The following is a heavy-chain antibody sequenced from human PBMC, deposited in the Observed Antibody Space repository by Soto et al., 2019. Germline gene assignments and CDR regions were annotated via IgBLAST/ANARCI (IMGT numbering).Heavy chain of an antibody. CDR3: AREYCSGGSCYQGAFDI. V-gene: IGHV1-69*04. Sequence: VASVKVSCKASGGTFSSYTISWVRQAPGQGLEWMGRIIPILGIANYAQKFQGRVTITADKSTSTAYMELSSLRSEDTAVYYCAREYCSGGSCYQGAFDIWGQGTMVTVSS. D-gene: IGHD2-15*01. CDR2: IIPILGIA. J-gene: IGHJ3*02. CDR1: GGTFSSYT.